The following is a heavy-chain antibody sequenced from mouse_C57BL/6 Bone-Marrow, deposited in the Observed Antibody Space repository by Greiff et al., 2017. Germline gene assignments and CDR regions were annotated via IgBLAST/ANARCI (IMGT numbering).Heavy chain of an antibody. Sequence: DVNLVESGGDLVKPGGSLKLSCAASGFTFSSYGMSWVRQTPDKRLEWVATISSGGSYTYYPASVKGRFTISRDNAKNTLYLQMSSLKSEDTAMYYCARRGFPDYWGQGTTLTVSS. CDR3: ARRGFPDY. V-gene: IGHV5-6*02. CDR2: ISSGGSYT. CDR1: GFTFSSYG. J-gene: IGHJ2*01.